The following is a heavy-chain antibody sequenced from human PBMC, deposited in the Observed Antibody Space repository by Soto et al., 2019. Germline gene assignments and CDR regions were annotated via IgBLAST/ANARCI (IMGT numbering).Heavy chain of an antibody. CDR1: GYTFTGYY. CDR2: INPNSGGT. V-gene: IGHV1-2*02. Sequence: AASVKVSCKASGYTFTGYYMHWVRQAPGQGLEWMGWINPNSGGTNYAQKFQGRVTMTRDTSISTAYMELSRLRSDDTAVYYCARDLRRLRGTLTHSDYWGQGTLVTVSS. D-gene: IGHD2-15*01. CDR3: ARDLRRLRGTLTHSDY. J-gene: IGHJ4*02.